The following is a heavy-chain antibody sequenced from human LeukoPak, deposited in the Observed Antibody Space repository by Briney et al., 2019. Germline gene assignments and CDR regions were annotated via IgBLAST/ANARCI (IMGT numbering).Heavy chain of an antibody. J-gene: IGHJ5*02. CDR1: GHTFTSYG. CDR3: ARDGSGDSSGWYGRSYNWFDP. CDR2: ISGYNGNT. Sequence: ASVKVSCKASGHTFTSYGISWVRQAPGQGLEWMGWISGYNGNTNYAQKLQGRVTMTTDTSTSTAYMELRSLRSDDTAVYYCARDGSGDSSGWYGRSYNWFDPWGQGTLVTVSS. D-gene: IGHD6-19*01. V-gene: IGHV1-18*01.